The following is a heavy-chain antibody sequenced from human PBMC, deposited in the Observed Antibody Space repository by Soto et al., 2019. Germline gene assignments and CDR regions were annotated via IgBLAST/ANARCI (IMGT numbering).Heavy chain of an antibody. D-gene: IGHD6-19*01. J-gene: IGHJ4*02. Sequence: PGGSLRLSCAASGFTFSSYGMHWVRQAPGKGLEWVAVISYDGSNKYYADSVKGRFTISRDNSKNTLYLQMNSLRAEDTAVYYCANPPQWPVGWGLWGQRTLVTVSS. CDR1: GFTFSSYG. V-gene: IGHV3-30*18. CDR3: ANPPQWPVGWGL. CDR2: ISYDGSNK.